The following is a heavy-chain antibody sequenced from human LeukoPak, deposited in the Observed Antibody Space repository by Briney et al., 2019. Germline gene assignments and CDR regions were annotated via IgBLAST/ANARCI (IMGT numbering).Heavy chain of an antibody. CDR2: IYPGDSDT. CDR1: GYSFNTYW. D-gene: IGHD3-10*01. CDR3: ARRAGYSGSYSVDY. V-gene: IGHV5-51*01. J-gene: IGHJ4*02. Sequence: GESLKISCKGSGYSFNTYWIGWVRQMPGKGLEWMGFIYPGDSDTRYSPSFQGQVTISADKSISTAYLQWSTLKASDTAMYYCARRAGYSGSYSVDYWGQGTLVTVSS.